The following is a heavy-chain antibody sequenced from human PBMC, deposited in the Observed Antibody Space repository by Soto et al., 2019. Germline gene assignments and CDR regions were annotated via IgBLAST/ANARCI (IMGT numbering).Heavy chain of an antibody. V-gene: IGHV1-8*01. D-gene: IGHD3-3*01. Sequence: QVQLVQSGAEVKKPGASVKVSCKASGYTFTSYDINWVRQATGQGLEWMGWMNPNSGNTGYAQKFQGRVTMTRNTSISTAYMELSSLRSDDTTVYYCARGITIFGVVPGWGQGTLVTVSS. CDR1: GYTFTSYD. CDR3: ARGITIFGVVPG. CDR2: MNPNSGNT. J-gene: IGHJ4*02.